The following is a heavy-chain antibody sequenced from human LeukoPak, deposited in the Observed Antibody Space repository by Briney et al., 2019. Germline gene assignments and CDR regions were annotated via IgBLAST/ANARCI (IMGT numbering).Heavy chain of an antibody. V-gene: IGHV3-23*01. CDR3: AEDSRRWLQTQEYYFDY. CDR2: ISGSGGST. Sequence: GGSLRLSCAASGFTFSSYAMSWVRQAPGKGLEWVSAISGSGGSTYYADSVKGRFTISRDNSKNTLYLQMNSLRAEDTAVYYCAEDSRRWLQTQEYYFDYWGQGTLVTVSS. D-gene: IGHD5-24*01. J-gene: IGHJ4*02. CDR1: GFTFSSYA.